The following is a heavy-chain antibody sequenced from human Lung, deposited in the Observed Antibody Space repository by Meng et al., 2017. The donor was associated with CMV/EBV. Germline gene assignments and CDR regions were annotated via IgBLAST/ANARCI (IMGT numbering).Heavy chain of an antibody. CDR1: GDPITNHNW. CDR3: LRRSGGSV. J-gene: IGHJ1*01. V-gene: IGHV4-4*02. Sequence: QVTFLESGPALVKPSAPLSLTGAAAGDPITNHNWWAWVRQPPGKGLEWIGEIPHRGSSAYNPSLKSRVSMSIDKSKNQFSLKLTSVTAADTAVYHCLRRSGGSVWGQGTLVTVSS. D-gene: IGHD3-10*01. CDR2: IPHRGSS.